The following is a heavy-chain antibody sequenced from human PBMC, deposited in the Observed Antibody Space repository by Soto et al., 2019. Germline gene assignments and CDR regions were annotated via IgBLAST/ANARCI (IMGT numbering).Heavy chain of an antibody. D-gene: IGHD3-10*01. CDR1: GFTFSSYA. V-gene: IGHV3-23*01. CDR2: INYIGRTT. CDR3: VKQRGSGKKYYYNMDV. Sequence: EVQLLESGGGLVQPGGSLRLSCETSGFTFSSYAMTWVRQAPGMGLEWVAVINYIGRTTFHAQSVKGRFTISRDNSMNTVFLQMDSLRAEDTAVYYCVKQRGSGKKYYYNMDVWGLGTTVIVSS. J-gene: IGHJ6*02.